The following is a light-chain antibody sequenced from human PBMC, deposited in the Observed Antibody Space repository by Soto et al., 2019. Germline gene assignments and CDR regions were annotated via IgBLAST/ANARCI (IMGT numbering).Light chain of an antibody. CDR3: QTWGTGFRV. CDR2: LNSDGSH. V-gene: IGLV4-69*01. Sequence: QLVLTQSHSASASLGASVKLTCTLSRGHSSYTIAWHQQQPEKGPRYLMKLNSDGSHSKGDGIPDRFSGSSSGAERYLTISSLQSEDEADYYCQTWGTGFRVFGGGTKVTVL. CDR1: RGHSSYT. J-gene: IGLJ2*01.